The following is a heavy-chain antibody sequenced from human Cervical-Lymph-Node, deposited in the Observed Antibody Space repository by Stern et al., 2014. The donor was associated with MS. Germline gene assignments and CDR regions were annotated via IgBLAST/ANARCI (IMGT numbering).Heavy chain of an antibody. J-gene: IGHJ4*02. CDR2: INPMFGLA. Sequence: VQLVESGAEVKKPGSSVKVSCKASGGTFRSNTIAWVRQAPGQGLEWMGRINPMFGLANYAQKCQGRVTITADSSTSTVYMELSSLRSEDTALYYCARDGTTYYDDVWGSYRYDYWGQGTLVTVSS. V-gene: IGHV1-69*09. CDR3: ARDGTTYYDDVWGSYRYDY. CDR1: GGTFRSNT. D-gene: IGHD3-16*02.